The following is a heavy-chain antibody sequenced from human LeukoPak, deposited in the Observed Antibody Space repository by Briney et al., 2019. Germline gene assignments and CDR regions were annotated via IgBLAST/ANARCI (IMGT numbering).Heavy chain of an antibody. CDR3: ARGGYSSPLDY. V-gene: IGHV3-53*01. D-gene: IGHD5-18*01. J-gene: IGHJ4*02. Sequence: GGSLRLSCAASGFTVSSNYMSWVRQAPGKGLEWVSVIYGGGSTYYADSVEGRFTISRDNSKNTLYLQMNSLRAEDTAVYYCARGGYSSPLDYWGQGTLVTVSS. CDR2: IYGGGST. CDR1: GFTVSSNY.